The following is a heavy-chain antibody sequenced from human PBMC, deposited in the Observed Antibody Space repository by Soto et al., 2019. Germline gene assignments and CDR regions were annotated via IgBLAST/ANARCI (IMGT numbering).Heavy chain of an antibody. D-gene: IGHD3-10*01. V-gene: IGHV4-59*01. CDR1: GGSISNYY. CDR3: ATRFSISGVLFDY. CDR2: IYKSGST. Sequence: QVQLQESGPGLVKPSETLSLTCTVSGGSISNYYNMWIRQPPGKGLEYIGYIYKSGSTNYNPSLKSPVTISVDTSNNQFSLKLTSVTAADTAVYYCATRFSISGVLFDYCGQGTLVTVSS. J-gene: IGHJ4*02.